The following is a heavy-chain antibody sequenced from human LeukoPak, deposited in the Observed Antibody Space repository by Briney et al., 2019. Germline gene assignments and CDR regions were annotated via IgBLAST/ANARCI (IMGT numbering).Heavy chain of an antibody. CDR1: GFTFSSYA. CDR2: ISGSGDST. V-gene: IGHV3-23*01. Sequence: GGSLRLSCAASGFTFSSYAMSWVRQAPGKGLEWVSAISGSGDSTYYADSVKGRFTISRDNSKNTLYLQMNSLRAEDTAVYYFAKPPLDAFDIWGQGTMVTVSS. J-gene: IGHJ3*02. CDR3: AKPPLDAFDI.